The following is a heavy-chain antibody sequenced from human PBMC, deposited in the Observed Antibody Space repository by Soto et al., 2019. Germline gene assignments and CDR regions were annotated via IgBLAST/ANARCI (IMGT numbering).Heavy chain of an antibody. D-gene: IGHD5-12*01. V-gene: IGHV4-59*08. CDR1: GGSISNYY. CDR3: VRHKMATTYDAFDI. J-gene: IGHJ3*02. CDR2: ISYSGNT. Sequence: SETLSLTCRVSGGSISNYYWSWFRQPPGKGLEWIGQISYSGNTNSNPSLKSRGTISVDTSKNQFSLKLSSVTAADTALYYCVRHKMATTYDAFDIWGQGTMVT.